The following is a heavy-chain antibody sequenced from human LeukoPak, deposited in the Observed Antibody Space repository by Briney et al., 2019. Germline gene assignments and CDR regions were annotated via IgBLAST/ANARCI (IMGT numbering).Heavy chain of an antibody. CDR3: AREVFAHEFVY. V-gene: IGHV1-46*01. J-gene: IGHJ4*02. Sequence: ASVKVSCKASGYTFTSYYMHWVRQAPGQGLEWMGIINPSGGSTSYPQKFQGRVTMTRDTSTSTVYMELSSLRSGDTAVHYCAREVFAHEFVYWGQGTLVIVSS. CDR1: GYTFTSYY. CDR2: INPSGGST.